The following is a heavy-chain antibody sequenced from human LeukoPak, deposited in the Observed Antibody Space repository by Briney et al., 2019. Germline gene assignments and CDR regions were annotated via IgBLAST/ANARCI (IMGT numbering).Heavy chain of an antibody. Sequence: PSETLSLTCTVSGDPDNTGGFYWTWIRQRPGKGLEWIGYIYNTGSTHYNPSLESRVTLSLDTSKKSFSLRLISVTAADTAVYYCSGGGSPYYFDYWGPGTLVTVS. CDR1: GDPDNTGGFY. J-gene: IGHJ4*02. CDR2: IYNTGST. D-gene: IGHD2-15*01. V-gene: IGHV4-31*03. CDR3: SGGGSPYYFDY.